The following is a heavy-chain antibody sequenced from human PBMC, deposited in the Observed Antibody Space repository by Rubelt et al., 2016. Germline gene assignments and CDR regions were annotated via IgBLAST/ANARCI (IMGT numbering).Heavy chain of an antibody. V-gene: IGHV1-3*01. Sequence: QKFQGRVTITRDTSASTAYMELSSLRSEDTAVYYCARSRYYYDYWGQGTLVTVSS. D-gene: IGHD1-14*01. CDR3: ARSRYYYDY. J-gene: IGHJ4*02.